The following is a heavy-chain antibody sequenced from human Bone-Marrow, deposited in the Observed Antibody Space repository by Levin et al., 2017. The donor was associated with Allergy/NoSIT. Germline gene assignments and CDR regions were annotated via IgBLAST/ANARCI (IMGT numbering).Heavy chain of an antibody. CDR3: ARNPHSSNSYTNFYFGMDV. CDR1: GFSLSHGRMG. D-gene: IGHD6-13*01. CDR2: IYSNDEK. V-gene: IGHV2-26*01. Sequence: SGPTLVKPPETLTLTCTVSGFSLSHGRMGVSWIRQPPGKALEWLAHIYSNDEKSYSTSLKSRVTISRDTSTSQVVLTMTNMAPVDTATYYCARNPHSSNSYTNFYFGMDVWGQGTTVTVSS. J-gene: IGHJ6*02.